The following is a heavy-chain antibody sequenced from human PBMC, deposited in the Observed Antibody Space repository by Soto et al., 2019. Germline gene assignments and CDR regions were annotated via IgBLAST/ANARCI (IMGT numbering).Heavy chain of an antibody. D-gene: IGHD3-10*01. CDR2: INPNSGGT. Sequence: ASVKVSCKASGYTFTGYYMHWVRQAPGQGLEWMGWINPNSGGTNYAQKFQGRVTMTRDTSISTAYMELSRLRSDDTAVYYCARVGSLGGSGTGMDAWGQGTTATVSS. J-gene: IGHJ6*02. CDR1: GYTFTGYY. CDR3: ARVGSLGGSGTGMDA. V-gene: IGHV1-2*02.